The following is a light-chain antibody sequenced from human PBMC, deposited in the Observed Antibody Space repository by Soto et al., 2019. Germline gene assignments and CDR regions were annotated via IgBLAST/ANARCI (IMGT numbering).Light chain of an antibody. J-gene: IGKJ2*01. Sequence: EIVLTQFPGTLSVSPGERATLSCRVSQSVSSNLAWYQQKPGQAPRLLIYGASTRATGIPARFSGSGSGTEFTLTISSLPSEDFAVYFCQQYNNWPPLTFGQGTKLEIK. V-gene: IGKV3-15*01. CDR3: QQYNNWPPLT. CDR2: GAS. CDR1: QSVSSN.